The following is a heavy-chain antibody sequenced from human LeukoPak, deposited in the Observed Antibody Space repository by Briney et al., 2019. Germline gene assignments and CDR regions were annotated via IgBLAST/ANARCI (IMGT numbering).Heavy chain of an antibody. V-gene: IGHV5-51*01. J-gene: IGHJ3*02. CDR2: IYPGDSDT. D-gene: IGHD3-10*01. Sequence: GESLEISCKGSGYSFTSDWIGWVRQMPGKGLEWMGIIYPGDSDTRYSPSFQGQVTISADKSISTAYLQWSSLKASDTAMYYCAKQRPYYYGSGSYRAFDIWGQGTKVTVSA. CDR1: GYSFTSDW. CDR3: AKQRPYYYGSGSYRAFDI.